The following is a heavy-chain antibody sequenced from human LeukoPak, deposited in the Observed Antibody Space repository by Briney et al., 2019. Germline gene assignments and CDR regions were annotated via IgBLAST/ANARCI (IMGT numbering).Heavy chain of an antibody. CDR1: GGSISSYY. Sequence: PSETLSLTCTVSGGSISSYYWNWIRQPPGKGLEWIAYIYYSGNTNYNPSLKSRVTISVDTSKNQFSLKLSSVTAADTAVYYCARVSRSGSYYFWFDPWGQGTLVTVSS. J-gene: IGHJ5*02. D-gene: IGHD3-10*01. CDR2: IYYSGNT. V-gene: IGHV4-59*12. CDR3: ARVSRSGSYYFWFDP.